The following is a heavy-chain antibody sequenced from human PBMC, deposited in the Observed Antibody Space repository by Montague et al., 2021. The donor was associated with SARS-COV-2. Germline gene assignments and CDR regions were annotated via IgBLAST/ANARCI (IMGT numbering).Heavy chain of an antibody. CDR2: IHHSGTT. D-gene: IGHD2-2*01. CDR1: GGSVSGTSYY. V-gene: IGHV4-39*01. Sequence: SETLSLTCTVSGGSVSGTSYYWAWIRQPPGKGLEWIVNIHHSGTTFYNLSLKSRVTISVYTSKNQFSLTLNSVTAADTAVYYCARQGGPAGKHWFDPWGQGTLVTVSS. CDR3: ARQGGPAGKHWFDP. J-gene: IGHJ5*02.